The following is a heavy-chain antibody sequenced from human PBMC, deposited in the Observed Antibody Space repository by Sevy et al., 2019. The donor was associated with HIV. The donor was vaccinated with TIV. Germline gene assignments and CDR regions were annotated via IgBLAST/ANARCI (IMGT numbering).Heavy chain of an antibody. V-gene: IGHV3-15*01. Sequence: GGSLRLSCAASGFTFSNAWMSWVRQAPGKGLEWVGRIKSKTDGGTTDYAAPVKGRFTISKDDSKNTLYLQMNSPKTEDIAGYYCTTAKSLGYCSSTSCYTFDYWGQGTLVTVSS. CDR1: GFTFSNAW. D-gene: IGHD2-2*02. CDR2: IKSKTDGGTT. CDR3: TTAKSLGYCSSTSCYTFDY. J-gene: IGHJ4*02.